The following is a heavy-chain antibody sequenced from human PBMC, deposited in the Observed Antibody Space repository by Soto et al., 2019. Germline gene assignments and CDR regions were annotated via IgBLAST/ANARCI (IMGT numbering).Heavy chain of an antibody. V-gene: IGHV1-18*01. CDR1: GYTFSRYG. D-gene: IGHD2-8*01. Sequence: QGKLVQSGPEVKKPGASVKVSCKASGYTFSRYGISWVRQAPGQGLEWMGWISGYNGDTIYAQKVQGRVTMTIDTSTYTAYMELRSLTSDDTAIYYCAKNGQPPYYYYGMDVWGQGTTVTVSS. CDR3: AKNGQPPYYYYGMDV. J-gene: IGHJ6*02. CDR2: ISGYNGDT.